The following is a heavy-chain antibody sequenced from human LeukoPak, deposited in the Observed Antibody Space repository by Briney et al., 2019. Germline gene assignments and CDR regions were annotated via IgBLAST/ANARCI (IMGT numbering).Heavy chain of an antibody. V-gene: IGHV7-4-1*02. CDR2: INTNTGNP. D-gene: IGHD2-15*01. J-gene: IGHJ4*02. CDR3: ARADIVGQDY. CDR1: GYTFTSYV. Sequence: ASVNVSCKASGYTFTSYVLNWVRQAPGQGLEWMGWINTNTGNPTYAQGFTGRFVFSLDTSASTAYLQISSLKAEDTAVYYCARADIVGQDYWGQGTLGTVSS.